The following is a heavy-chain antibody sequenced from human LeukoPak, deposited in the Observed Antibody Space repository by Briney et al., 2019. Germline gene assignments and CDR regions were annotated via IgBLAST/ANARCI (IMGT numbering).Heavy chain of an antibody. CDR2: INPNSGGT. Sequence: ASVKVSCKSSVYTFTGYYMHWVRQAPGQGLEWMGWINPNSGGTNYAQKFQGRVTMTRDTSISTAYMELSRLRSDDTAVYYCARAGSAELNWFDPWGQGTLVTVSS. D-gene: IGHD1-7*01. V-gene: IGHV1-2*02. CDR1: VYTFTGYY. CDR3: ARAGSAELNWFDP. J-gene: IGHJ5*02.